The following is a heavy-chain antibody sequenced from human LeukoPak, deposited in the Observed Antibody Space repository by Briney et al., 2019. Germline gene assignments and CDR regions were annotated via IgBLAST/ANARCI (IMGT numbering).Heavy chain of an antibody. CDR3: ARVIGRQQLKTRYYYYYMDV. J-gene: IGHJ6*03. CDR2: IYYSGST. V-gene: IGHV4-39*07. D-gene: IGHD6-13*01. Sequence: SETLSLTCTVSGGSISSSSYYWGWIRQPPGKGLEWIGSIYYSGSTYYNPSLKSRVTISVDTSKNQFSLKLSSVTAADTAVYYCARVIGRQQLKTRYYYYYMDVWGKGTTVTVSS. CDR1: GGSISSSSYY.